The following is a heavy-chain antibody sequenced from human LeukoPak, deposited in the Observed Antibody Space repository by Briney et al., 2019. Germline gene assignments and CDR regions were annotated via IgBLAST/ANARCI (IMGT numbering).Heavy chain of an antibody. CDR2: IIPIFGTA. V-gene: IGHV1-69*06. D-gene: IGHD5-18*01. CDR1: GGTFSSYA. CDR3: ARDRRGYSYGYGD. J-gene: IGHJ4*02. Sequence: GASVKVSCKASGGTFSSYAISWVRQAPGQGLEWMGGIIPIFGTANYAQKFQGRVTITADKSTSTAYMELSSLRSEDTAVYYCARDRRGYSYGYGDWGQGTLVTVSS.